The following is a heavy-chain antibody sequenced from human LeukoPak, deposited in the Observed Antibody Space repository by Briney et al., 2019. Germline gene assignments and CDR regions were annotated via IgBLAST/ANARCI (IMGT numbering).Heavy chain of an antibody. D-gene: IGHD2-2*01. CDR3: VKDQNYQLRF. CDR1: GFPFVKSW. CDR2: IHNDGSGT. Sequence: GGSLRLSCAASGFPFVKSWMHWVRQAPGKGLVWVSRIHNDGSGTTYADSVKGRFTISRDNAKNTLFLQMNSLRAEDTATYYCVKDQNYQLRFWGQGTLVTVSS. V-gene: IGHV3-74*03. J-gene: IGHJ4*02.